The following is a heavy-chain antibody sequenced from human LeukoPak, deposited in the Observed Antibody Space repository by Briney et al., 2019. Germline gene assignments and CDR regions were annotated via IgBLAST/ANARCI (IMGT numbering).Heavy chain of an antibody. CDR2: MNPNSSNT. V-gene: IGHV1-8*01. Sequence: GASVKVSCKASGYTFTSYDINWVRQATGQGLEWMGWMNPNSSNTGYAQKFQGRVTMTRNTSISTAYMELSSLRSEDTAVYYCARGRRGIRTLGYWGQGTLVTVSS. D-gene: IGHD1-26*01. CDR1: GYTFTSYD. CDR3: ARGRRGIRTLGY. J-gene: IGHJ4*02.